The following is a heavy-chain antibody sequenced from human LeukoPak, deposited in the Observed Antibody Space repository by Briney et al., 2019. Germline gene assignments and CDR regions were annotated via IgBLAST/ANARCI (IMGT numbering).Heavy chain of an antibody. V-gene: IGHV3-21*01. CDR1: GFTFSTYT. J-gene: IGHJ4*02. CDR2: ISSTSSNI. D-gene: IGHD1-26*01. Sequence: VQPGGSLRLSCAASGFTFSTYTMNWVRQAPGKGLEWVSSISSTSSNIYYADSVKGRFTISRDNAKNPLYLQMNSLRAEDSAVYYCASARYSENWGQGTLVTVSS. CDR3: ASARYSEN.